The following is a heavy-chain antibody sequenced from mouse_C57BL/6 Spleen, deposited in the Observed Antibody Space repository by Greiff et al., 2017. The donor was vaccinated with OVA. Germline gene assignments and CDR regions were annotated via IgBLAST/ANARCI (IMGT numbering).Heavy chain of an antibody. CDR1: GFTFSSYT. Sequence: EVQLVESGGGLVKPGGSLKLSCAASGFTFSSYTMSWVRQTPEKRLEWVATISGGGGNTYYPDSVKGRFTISRDNAKNTLYLQMSSLRSEDTALYYWARLYYDYDRDYFDYWGQGTTLTVSS. D-gene: IGHD2-4*01. CDR3: ARLYYDYDRDYFDY. J-gene: IGHJ2*01. CDR2: ISGGGGNT. V-gene: IGHV5-9*01.